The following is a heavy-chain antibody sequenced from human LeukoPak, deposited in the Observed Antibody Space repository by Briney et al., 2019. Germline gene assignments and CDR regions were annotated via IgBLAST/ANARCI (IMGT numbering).Heavy chain of an antibody. Sequence: GGSLRLSCAASRFTFNNYWMSWVRQAPGKGLEWVANIKQGGSEKNYVDSVKGRFTIARDDAKNSLYLQMNSLRAEDTAVYFCARDKGGMVPFDYWGQGTLVTVSS. V-gene: IGHV3-7*01. CDR2: IKQGGSEK. J-gene: IGHJ4*02. CDR3: ARDKGGMVPFDY. CDR1: RFTFNNYW. D-gene: IGHD3-10*01.